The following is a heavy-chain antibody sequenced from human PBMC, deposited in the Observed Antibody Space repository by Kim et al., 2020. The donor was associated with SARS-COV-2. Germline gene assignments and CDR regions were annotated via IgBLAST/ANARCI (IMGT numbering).Heavy chain of an antibody. D-gene: IGHD2-15*01. CDR3: AKEVYCSGGSCYLSYFDY. Sequence: GGSLRLSCAASGFTFSSYGMHWVRQAPGKGLEWVAVISYDGSNKYYADSVKGRFTISRDNSKNTLYLQMNSLRAEDTAVYYCAKEVYCSGGSCYLSYFDYWGQGTLVTVSS. CDR1: GFTFSSYG. J-gene: IGHJ4*02. V-gene: IGHV3-30*18. CDR2: ISYDGSNK.